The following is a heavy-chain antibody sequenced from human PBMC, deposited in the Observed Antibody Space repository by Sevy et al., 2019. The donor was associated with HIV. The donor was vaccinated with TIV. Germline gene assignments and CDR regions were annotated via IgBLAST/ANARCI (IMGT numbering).Heavy chain of an antibody. CDR2: INSKSGAT. CDR3: ATEYSYDY. Sequence: ASVKVSCKASGHTSSDYNIQWVRQAPGQGLEWMGWINSKSGATSYPQKFQGRVTMTSDTSISTAYMELSRLRSDDTAVYYCATEYSYDYWGQGTLVTVSS. D-gene: IGHD4-4*01. V-gene: IGHV1-2*02. CDR1: GHTSSDYN. J-gene: IGHJ4*02.